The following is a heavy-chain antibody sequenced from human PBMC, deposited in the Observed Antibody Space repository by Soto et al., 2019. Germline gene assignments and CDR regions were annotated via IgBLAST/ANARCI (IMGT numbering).Heavy chain of an antibody. D-gene: IGHD2-2*02. V-gene: IGHV1-18*04. CDR2: ISAYNGNT. CDR3: ARDRGGWNIVVVPAAIHSNWFDP. Sequence: ASVKVSCKASGYTFTSYGISWVRQAPGQGLEWMGWISAYNGNTNYAQKLQGRVTMTTDTSTSTAYMELRSLRSDDTAVYYCARDRGGWNIVVVPAAIHSNWFDPWGQGTLVTVSS. CDR1: GYTFTSYG. J-gene: IGHJ5*02.